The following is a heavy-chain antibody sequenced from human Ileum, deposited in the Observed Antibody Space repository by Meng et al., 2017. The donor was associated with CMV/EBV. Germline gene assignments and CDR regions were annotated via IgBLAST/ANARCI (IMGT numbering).Heavy chain of an antibody. J-gene: IGHJ4*02. CDR3: AKDGGGDCSFDY. CDR2: ISGSGGST. V-gene: IGHV3-23*01. CDR1: GFRFSIYD. D-gene: IGHD2-21*02. Sequence: VHLLESGGGLVQPGGSLRLSCAASGFRFSIYDMNWVRQAPGKGLEWVSAISGSGGSTYYADSVKGRFTISRDNSKNTLYLQMNSLRAEDTAVYYCAKDGGGDCSFDYWGQGTLVTVSS.